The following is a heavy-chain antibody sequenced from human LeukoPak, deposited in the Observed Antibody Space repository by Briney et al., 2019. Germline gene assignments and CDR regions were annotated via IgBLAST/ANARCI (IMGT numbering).Heavy chain of an antibody. CDR1: VHSITSGSY. Sequence: PSETLSLTCTVSVHSITSGSYWGWIRQPPGKGLERIGSIYHSGRTSYNPSLTSRVSLSIDTSKNQFSLKLTSVTAADTAVYYCASTVSSGYSYFDYWGQGTLVTVSS. CDR3: ASTVSSGYSYFDY. V-gene: IGHV4-38-2*02. CDR2: IYHSGRT. J-gene: IGHJ4*02. D-gene: IGHD3-22*01.